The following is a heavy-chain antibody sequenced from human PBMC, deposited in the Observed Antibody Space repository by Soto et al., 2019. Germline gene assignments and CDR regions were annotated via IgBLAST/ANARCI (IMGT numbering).Heavy chain of an antibody. CDR3: ARYGGGYYDSSDYYYAY. Sequence: QVQLVQSGAEVKKPGSSVKVSCKASGGTFSSYAISWVRQAPGQGLEWMGGIIPIFGTANYAQKFQGRVTITADEATSTAYMELSSLRSEDTAVYYCARYGGGYYDSSDYYYAYWGQGTLVIVSS. J-gene: IGHJ4*02. V-gene: IGHV1-69*01. CDR2: IIPIFGTA. D-gene: IGHD3-22*01. CDR1: GGTFSSYA.